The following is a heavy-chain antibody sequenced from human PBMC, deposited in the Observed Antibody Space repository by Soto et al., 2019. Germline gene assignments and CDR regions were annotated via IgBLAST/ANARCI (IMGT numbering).Heavy chain of an antibody. V-gene: IGHV4-31*03. D-gene: IGHD6-6*01. J-gene: IGHJ6*02. Sequence: QVQLQESGPGLVKPSQTLSLTCTVSGGSISSGGYYWTWIRQHPGKGLEWIGYNYYSGITYYNPSLKSRVTISLDTSKNQFSLKLSSVTAADTAVYYCARRSSIARLYYGMDVWGQGTTVTVSS. CDR2: NYYSGIT. CDR3: ARRSSIARLYYGMDV. CDR1: GGSISSGGYY.